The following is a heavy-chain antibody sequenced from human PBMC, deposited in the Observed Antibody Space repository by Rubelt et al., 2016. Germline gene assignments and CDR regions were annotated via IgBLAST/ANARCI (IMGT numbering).Heavy chain of an antibody. CDR3: ARVAQQAVDY. CDR2: IYYSGNT. J-gene: IGHJ4*02. CDR1: GGSISSYY. V-gene: IGHV4-59*12. Sequence: QVQLQESGPGLVKPSETLSLTCTVSGGSISSYYWSWIRQPPGKGLEWIGYIYYSGNTNYNPSLKSRVTISVDTSKNQFSLKLSSVTAADTAVYYCARVAQQAVDYWGQGTLVTVSS.